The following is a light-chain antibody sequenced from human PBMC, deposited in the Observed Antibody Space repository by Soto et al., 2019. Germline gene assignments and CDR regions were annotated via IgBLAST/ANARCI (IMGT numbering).Light chain of an antibody. CDR2: KNN. CDR1: SSNIRGSD. J-gene: IGLJ1*01. Sequence: QSVLTQPPSASGTPGQRITISCSGSSSNIRGSDVYWYQQLPGTAPNLLIRKNNQRPSGVPDRFSGSKSGTSASLAISGRRSEDEADDYCAAWDGSLSGYVFGAGTQLTVL. V-gene: IGLV1-47*01. CDR3: AAWDGSLSGYV.